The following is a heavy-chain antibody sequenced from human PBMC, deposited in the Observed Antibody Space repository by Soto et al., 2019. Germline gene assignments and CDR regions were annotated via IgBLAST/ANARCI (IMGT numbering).Heavy chain of an antibody. CDR1: SRDF. V-gene: IGHV3-30*02. Sequence: SRDFIYWVLQAPGKTLEWVTLIWNDGSEKDDADSVKCRFTISRDNSKNTLYLQMNSLRAEETAVYYCAKDHSSSSIYGGSGLYYYNYVMDFWVQGTTVTVSS. J-gene: IGHJ6*02. CDR2: IWNDGSEK. CDR3: AKDHSSSSIYGGSGLYYYNYVMDF. D-gene: IGHD6-13*01.